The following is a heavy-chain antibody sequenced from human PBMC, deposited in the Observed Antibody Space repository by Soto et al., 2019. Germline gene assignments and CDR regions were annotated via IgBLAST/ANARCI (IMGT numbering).Heavy chain of an antibody. CDR3: ARGVAVAGTDYYYGMDV. Sequence: QVQLVQSGAEVKKPGSSVKVSCKASGGTFSSYAISWVRQAPGQGLEWMGGIIPIFGTANYAQKFQGRVTITAYESTSTSYMELSSPRSEDTAVYYCARGVAVAGTDYYYGMDVLGQGTTVTVSS. CDR2: IIPIFGTA. V-gene: IGHV1-69*19. J-gene: IGHJ6*02. D-gene: IGHD6-19*01. CDR1: GGTFSSYA.